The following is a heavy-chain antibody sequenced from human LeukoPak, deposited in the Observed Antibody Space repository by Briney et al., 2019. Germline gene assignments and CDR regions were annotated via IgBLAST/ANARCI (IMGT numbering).Heavy chain of an antibody. CDR3: ARHWQLASPPYY. D-gene: IGHD6-6*01. V-gene: IGHV4-59*08. J-gene: IGHJ4*02. Sequence: PSETLSLTCTVSGGSISSNYWSWIRQPPGKGLEWIGYIYNSGSTNYNPSLKSRVIISVDTSKKQFYLKLSSVTAADTAVYYCARHWQLASPPYYWGQGTLVTVSS. CDR2: IYNSGST. CDR1: GGSISSNY.